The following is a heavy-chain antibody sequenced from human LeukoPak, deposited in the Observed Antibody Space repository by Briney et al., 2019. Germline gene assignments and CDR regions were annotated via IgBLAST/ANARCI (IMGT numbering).Heavy chain of an antibody. D-gene: IGHD4/OR15-4a*01. CDR1: GFTFSSYS. CDR2: IKMDGSEK. CDR3: ARGPSYGARCDYLDF. J-gene: IGHJ4*02. V-gene: IGHV3-7*01. Sequence: GGSLRLSCAASGFTFSSYSMNWVRQVPGKGLEWVADIKMDGSEKNEVDSAKGRFTISRDNPRNSLYLEMNSLRAEDTAVYYCARGPSYGARCDYLDFWGQGALVTVSS.